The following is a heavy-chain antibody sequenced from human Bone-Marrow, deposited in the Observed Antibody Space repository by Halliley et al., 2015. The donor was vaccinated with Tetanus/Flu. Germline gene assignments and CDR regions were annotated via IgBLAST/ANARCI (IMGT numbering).Heavy chain of an antibody. J-gene: IGHJ6*02. V-gene: IGHV4-59*01. CDR2: GSP. Sequence: GSPSYHPSLKGRVPISLDPSKNQFSLKLSSVTAADRAVFYCASLYYDYVWGSYRYRVGLDVWGQGTTVTVSS. D-gene: IGHD3-16*02. CDR3: ASLYYDYVWGSYRYRVGLDV.